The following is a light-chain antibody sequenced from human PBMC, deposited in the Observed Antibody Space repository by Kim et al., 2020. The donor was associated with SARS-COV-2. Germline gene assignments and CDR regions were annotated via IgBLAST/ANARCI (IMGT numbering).Light chain of an antibody. CDR2: LDSDGSH. CDR3: QTWDTGVRL. V-gene: IGLV4-69*01. CDR1: SGHSSYA. Sequence: QPVLTQSPSASASLGASVKLTCTLSSGHSSYAIAWHQQQPEKGPRFLMKLDSDGSHNKGDGIPDRFSGSSSGAERYLTISSLQSVDEADYYCQTWDTGVRLFGGGTQLTVL. J-gene: IGLJ3*02.